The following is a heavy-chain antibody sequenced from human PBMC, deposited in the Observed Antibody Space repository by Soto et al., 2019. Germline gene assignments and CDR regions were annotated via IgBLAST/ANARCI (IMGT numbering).Heavy chain of an antibody. CDR1: GFTFSNYW. CDR3: ARGDCVGGTCYSFAGSFYYYMDV. CDR2: INNDGSVS. V-gene: IGHV3-74*01. D-gene: IGHD2-15*01. J-gene: IGHJ6*03. Sequence: EVQLVESGGGLVQPGGSLRLSCVASGFTFSNYWMYWVRQAPGEGLVWVSRINNDGSVSSYADSVKGRLTISRDNVKNTLYLQMDSLRAEDTAVYYCARGDCVGGTCYSFAGSFYYYMDVWGKGTMVTVFS.